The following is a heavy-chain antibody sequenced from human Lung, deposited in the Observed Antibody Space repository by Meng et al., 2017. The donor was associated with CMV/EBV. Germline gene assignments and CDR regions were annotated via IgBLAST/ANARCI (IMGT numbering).Heavy chain of an antibody. D-gene: IGHD2-2*02. J-gene: IGHJ6*02. V-gene: IGHV1-18*01. CDR3: ARNPLYCSSTSCYIPGNYYYYYGMDV. Sequence: SVXVSXXXXGYTFTSYGISWVRQAPGQGLEWMGWISAYNGNTNYAQKLQGRVTMTTDTSTSTAYMELRSLRSDDTAVYYCARNPLYCSSTSCYIPGNYYYYYGMDVWGQGTXVIVSS. CDR1: GYTFTSYG. CDR2: ISAYNGNT.